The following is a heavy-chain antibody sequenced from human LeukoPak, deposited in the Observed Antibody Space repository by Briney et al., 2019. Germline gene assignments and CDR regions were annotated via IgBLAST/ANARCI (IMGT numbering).Heavy chain of an antibody. J-gene: IGHJ4*02. CDR1: GGSISGYY. D-gene: IGHD5-12*01. Sequence: SETLSLTCTVSGGSISGYYWSWSRQPPGKGVEWIGNLYYMRGAWYKSSLKSRVTTSVDTSRNEFSLKLSSVTAADTAVHYCARTSSGYDSPYFDYWGQGTLVTVSS. CDR3: ARTSSGYDSPYFDY. CDR2: LYYMRGA. V-gene: IGHV4-59*01.